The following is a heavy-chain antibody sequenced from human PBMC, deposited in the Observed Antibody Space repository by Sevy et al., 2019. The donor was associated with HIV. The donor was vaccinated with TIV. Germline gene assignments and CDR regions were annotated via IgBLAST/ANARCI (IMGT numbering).Heavy chain of an antibody. V-gene: IGHV5-51*01. CDR1: GYSFTSYW. J-gene: IGHJ6*02. CDR2: IDPGDSDT. CDR3: ARQDPTYYYGMDV. Sequence: GESLKISCKGSGYSFTSYWIGWVRQMPGKGLEWRGIIDPGDSDTRYSPSFQGQVTISADKSINTAYLQWSSLKASDTAMYYCARQDPTYYYGMDVWGQGTTVTVSS. D-gene: IGHD1-1*01.